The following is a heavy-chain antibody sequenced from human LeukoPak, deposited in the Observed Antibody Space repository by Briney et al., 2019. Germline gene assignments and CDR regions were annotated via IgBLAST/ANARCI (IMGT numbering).Heavy chain of an antibody. CDR1: GYTLTELS. Sequence: ASVKVSCKVSGYTLTELSMHWVRQAPGKGLEWMGGFDPEDGETTYAQKFQGRVTMTEDTSTDTAYMELSSLRSEDTAVYYCATVATTVTGYYFDYWGQGTLVTVSS. J-gene: IGHJ4*02. D-gene: IGHD4-17*01. CDR2: FDPEDGET. CDR3: ATVATTVTGYYFDY. V-gene: IGHV1-24*01.